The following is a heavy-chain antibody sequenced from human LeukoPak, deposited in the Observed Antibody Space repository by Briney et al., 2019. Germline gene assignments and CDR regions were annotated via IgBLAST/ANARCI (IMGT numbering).Heavy chain of an antibody. J-gene: IGHJ4*02. CDR1: GFIFRDYA. D-gene: IGHD3-22*01. CDR3: ARADYYDSSGYYDG. Sequence: GGSLRLSCVVSGFIFRDYAMSWVRQAPGEGLEWVAGISDNGGGPYYADSLKGRFTISRDNSKNILYLQMNSLRAEDTAVYYCARADYYDSSGYYDGWGQGTLVTVSS. V-gene: IGHV3-23*01. CDR2: ISDNGGGP.